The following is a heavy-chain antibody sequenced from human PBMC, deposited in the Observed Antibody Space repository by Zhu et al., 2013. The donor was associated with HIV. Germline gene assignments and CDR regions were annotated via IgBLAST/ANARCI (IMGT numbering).Heavy chain of an antibody. Sequence: QSGTQVSLKPGASVNLSCKASGYTFTGNYLHWVRQAPGQGLEWMGWINPKTGGTNSAQKFQGRVTMTRDTSINTAYMEMSSLTSDDTAVFYXAKDVARTYSTSGLGLNFYYYYMDIWAKDHGHRLF. CDR2: INPKTGGT. D-gene: IGHD6-13*01. CDR1: GYTFTGNY. V-gene: IGHV1-2*02. J-gene: IGHJ6*03. CDR3: AKDVARTYSTSGLGLNFYYYYMDI.